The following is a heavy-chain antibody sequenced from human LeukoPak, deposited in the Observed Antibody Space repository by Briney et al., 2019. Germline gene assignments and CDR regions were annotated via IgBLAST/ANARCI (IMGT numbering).Heavy chain of an antibody. CDR2: IRYEGSNK. CDR1: GFTFSSYG. CDR3: AKGVAMRPFDY. V-gene: IGHV3-30*02. J-gene: IGHJ4*02. D-gene: IGHD2-2*01. Sequence: GGSLRLSCAASGFTFSSYGMHWVRQAPGKGLEWVASIRYEGSNKYYADSVKGRFTISRDNSKNTLYLQMNSLRAEDTAVYYCAKGVAMRPFDYWGQGTLVTVSS.